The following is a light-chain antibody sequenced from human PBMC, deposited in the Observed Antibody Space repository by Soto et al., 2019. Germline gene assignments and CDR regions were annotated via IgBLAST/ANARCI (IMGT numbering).Light chain of an antibody. Sequence: GDRVTITCRASQGISSYLAWYQQKPGKAPKLLIYAASTLQSGVPLRFSGSGSGTSFTLTISSLQPEDFATYYCQQLNSYPITFGQGTRLEIK. V-gene: IGKV1-9*01. CDR3: QQLNSYPIT. J-gene: IGKJ5*01. CDR1: QGISSY. CDR2: AAS.